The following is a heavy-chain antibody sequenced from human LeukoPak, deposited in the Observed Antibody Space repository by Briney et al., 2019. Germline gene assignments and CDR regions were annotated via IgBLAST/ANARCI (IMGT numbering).Heavy chain of an antibody. CDR1: GFTFSSYA. D-gene: IGHD6-19*01. V-gene: IGHV3-23*01. J-gene: IGHJ4*02. CDR2: ISGSGGST. CDR3: ATPAGIAVAGVDY. Sequence: GGSLRLSCAASGFTFSSYAMSWVRQAPGKGLEWVAAISGSGGSTYYADSVKGRFTISRDNSKNALYLQMNSLRAEDTAVYYCATPAGIAVAGVDYWGQGTLVTVSS.